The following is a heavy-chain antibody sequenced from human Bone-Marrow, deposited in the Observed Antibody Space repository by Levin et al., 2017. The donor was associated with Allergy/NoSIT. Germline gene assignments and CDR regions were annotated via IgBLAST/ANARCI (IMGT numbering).Heavy chain of an antibody. D-gene: IGHD3-10*01. CDR2: IIPIFGTA. J-gene: IGHJ4*02. CDR1: GGTFSSYA. Sequence: RASVKVSCKASGGTFSSYAIIWVRQATGQGLEYMGGIIPIFGTATYAQKFQGRVTITADESTSTAYMELSSLRSEDTAVYYCARDPRHYSGSGSRLLDYWGQGTLVTVSS. V-gene: IGHV1-69*13. CDR3: ARDPRHYSGSGSRLLDY.